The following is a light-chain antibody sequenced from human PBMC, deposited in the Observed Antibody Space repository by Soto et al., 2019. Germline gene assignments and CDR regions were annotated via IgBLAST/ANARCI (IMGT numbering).Light chain of an antibody. Sequence: QSALTQPRSVSGSPGQSVTISCTGTNTDIGDHNSVSWYQQLPGKAPKLMIFDVHQRPSGVPSRFSASKSGDTASLTISGLQAEDEADYSCCSLTGRYSWVFGGGTKLTVL. CDR2: DVH. CDR3: CSLTGRYSWV. J-gene: IGLJ3*02. CDR1: NTDIGDHNS. V-gene: IGLV2-11*01.